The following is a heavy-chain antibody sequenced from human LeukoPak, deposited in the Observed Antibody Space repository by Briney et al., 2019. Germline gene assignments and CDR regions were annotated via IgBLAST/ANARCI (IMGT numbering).Heavy chain of an antibody. D-gene: IGHD3-22*01. CDR1: GVSISSYY. Sequence: PSETLSLTCTVSGVSISSYYWSWIRQPPGKGLEWIGYIYYSGSTNYNPSLKSRVTISVDTSKNQFSLRLSSVTAADTAVYYCARVTGYMIGDYFDYWGQGTLVTVSS. V-gene: IGHV4-59*01. J-gene: IGHJ4*02. CDR2: IYYSGST. CDR3: ARVTGYMIGDYFDY.